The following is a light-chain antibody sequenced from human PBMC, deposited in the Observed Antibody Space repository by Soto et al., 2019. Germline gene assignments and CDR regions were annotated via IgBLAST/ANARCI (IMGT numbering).Light chain of an antibody. Sequence: QAVVTQEPSLTVSPGGTVTLTCGSSTGAVTSGHYPYWFQQKPGQAPRTLIHDTSNKHSWTPAWFSGSLLGGKAALTLSGAQPEDEAEYYCLLSYSGARVFGGGTKLTVL. J-gene: IGLJ3*02. CDR3: LLSYSGARV. CDR2: DTS. CDR1: TGAVTSGHY. V-gene: IGLV7-46*01.